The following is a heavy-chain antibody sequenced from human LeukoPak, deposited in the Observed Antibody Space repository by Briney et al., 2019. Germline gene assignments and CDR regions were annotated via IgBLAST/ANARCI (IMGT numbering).Heavy chain of an antibody. D-gene: IGHD3-22*01. J-gene: IGHJ1*01. CDR3: ATVEYYDSSGSCYFQH. CDR2: IYSADST. Sequence: GGSLRLSCAASGFTVSSNYMSWVRQAPGKGLELVSVIYSADSTYYADSVKGRFPISRDNSKNTLYLQMNSLRAEDTAVYYCATVEYYDSSGSCYFQHWGQGTLLTVSS. V-gene: IGHV3-53*01. CDR1: GFTVSSNY.